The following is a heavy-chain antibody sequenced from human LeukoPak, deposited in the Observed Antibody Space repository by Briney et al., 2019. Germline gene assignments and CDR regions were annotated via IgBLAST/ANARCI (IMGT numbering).Heavy chain of an antibody. D-gene: IGHD3-10*01. Sequence: PSETLSLTCTVSGGSISSSSYYWGWIRQPPGKGLEWIGSIYHSGSTDYNPSLKSRVTISRDTSKNQFSLKLSSVTAADTAVYYCARDATGMGNYFNYWGQGTLVTVSS. CDR2: IYHSGST. CDR3: ARDATGMGNYFNY. J-gene: IGHJ4*02. CDR1: GGSISSSSYY. V-gene: IGHV4-39*07.